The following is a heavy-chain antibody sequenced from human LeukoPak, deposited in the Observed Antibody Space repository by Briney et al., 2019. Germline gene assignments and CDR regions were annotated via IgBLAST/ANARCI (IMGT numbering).Heavy chain of an antibody. V-gene: IGHV4-61*05. D-gene: IGHD3-22*01. CDR2: IYYSGST. CDR3: ARVTGYMIEDYFDY. Sequence: SETLSLTCTVSGGSISSSSYYWGWIRQPPGKGLEWIGYIYYSGSTNYNPSLKSRVTISVETSKNQFSLKLSSVTAADTAVYYCARVTGYMIEDYFDYWGQGTLVTVSS. CDR1: GGSISSSSYY. J-gene: IGHJ4*02.